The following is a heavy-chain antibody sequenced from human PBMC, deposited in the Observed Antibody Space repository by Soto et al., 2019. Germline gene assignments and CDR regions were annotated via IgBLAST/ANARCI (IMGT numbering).Heavy chain of an antibody. D-gene: IGHD2-2*01. CDR3: AKDEFHKVPGFHDY. CDR2: ISWNSGSI. CDR1: GFTFDDYA. V-gene: IGHV3-9*01. Sequence: PGGSLRLSCAASGFTFDDYAMHWVRQAPGKGLEWVSGISWNSGSIGYADSVKGRFTISRDNAKNSLYLQMNSLRAEDTALYYCAKDEFHKVPGFHDYWGQGTLVTVSS. J-gene: IGHJ4*02.